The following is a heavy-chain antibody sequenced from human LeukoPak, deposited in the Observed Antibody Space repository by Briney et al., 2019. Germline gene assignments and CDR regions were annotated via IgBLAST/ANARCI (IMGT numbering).Heavy chain of an antibody. CDR3: ARGYCGGGSCYNSRGWFDP. CDR2: IIPIFGTA. Sequence: SVKVSCKASGGTFSSYAISWVRQAPGQGFEWMGGIIPIFGTANYAQKFQGRVTITADESTSTAYMELSRLRSEDTAVHYCARGYCGGGSCYNSRGWFDPWGQGTLVTVSS. D-gene: IGHD2-15*01. J-gene: IGHJ5*02. CDR1: GGTFSSYA. V-gene: IGHV1-69*13.